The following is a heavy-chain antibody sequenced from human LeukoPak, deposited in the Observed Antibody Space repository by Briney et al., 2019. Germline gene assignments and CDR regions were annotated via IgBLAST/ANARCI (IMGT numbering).Heavy chain of an antibody. V-gene: IGHV1-8*01. D-gene: IGHD4-23*01. Sequence: GASVKVSCKASGYTFTSHDINWVRQATGQGLEWMGWMNPNSGDTGYAQKFQGRVIMTKNTSISKAYLELSSLRPEDTAVYYCARGNYDGYYFDYWGQGTLVTVSS. CDR3: ARGNYDGYYFDY. CDR1: GYTFTSHD. J-gene: IGHJ4*02. CDR2: MNPNSGDT.